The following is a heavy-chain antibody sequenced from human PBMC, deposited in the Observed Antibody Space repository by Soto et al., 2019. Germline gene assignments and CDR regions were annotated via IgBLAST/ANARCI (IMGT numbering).Heavy chain of an antibody. CDR3: TKEPTATANCDS. V-gene: IGHV3-23*01. Sequence: GGSLRLSCAASGLTFSNFDMNWVRQAPGKGLEWVSCVSARGRSTHYADSVKGRFTISRDNSKNTMYLQMNSLRAEDTAVYYCTKEPTATANCDSWGQGTLVTVSS. J-gene: IGHJ4*02. CDR2: VSARGRST. CDR1: GLTFSNFD. D-gene: IGHD4-17*01.